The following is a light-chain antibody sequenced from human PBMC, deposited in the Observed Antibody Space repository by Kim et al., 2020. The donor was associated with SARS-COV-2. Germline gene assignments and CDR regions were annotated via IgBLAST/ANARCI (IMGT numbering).Light chain of an antibody. CDR1: SSNIGSNT. J-gene: IGLJ2*01. CDR3: AAWDDSLNGPI. CDR2: SNN. V-gene: IGLV1-44*01. Sequence: GQRVPISCSGGSSNIGSNTVNWYQQLPGTAPKLLISSNNQRPSGVPDRFSGSKSGTSASLAISGLRSEDEADYYCAAWDDSLNGPIFGGGTQLTVL.